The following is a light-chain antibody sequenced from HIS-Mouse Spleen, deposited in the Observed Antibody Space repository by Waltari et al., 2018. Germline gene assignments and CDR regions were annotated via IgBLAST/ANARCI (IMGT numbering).Light chain of an antibody. V-gene: IGKV3-11*01. CDR3: QQRSNWPLT. CDR1: QSVSSY. CDR2: DAS. J-gene: IGKJ4*01. Sequence: DIVLTQSPATLSLSPAERATLSCRASQSVSSYLAWYQQKPGQAPRLLIYDASNRATGIPARFSGSGSGTDFTLTISSLEPEDFAVYYCQQRSNWPLTFGGGTKVEIK.